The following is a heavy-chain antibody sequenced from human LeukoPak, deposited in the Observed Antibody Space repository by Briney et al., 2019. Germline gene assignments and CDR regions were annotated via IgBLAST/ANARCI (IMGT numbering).Heavy chain of an antibody. CDR3: ATEVGRTAFEY. D-gene: IGHD1-26*01. CDR2: ISWDGGST. CDR1: GFTFDDYT. V-gene: IGHV3-43*01. J-gene: IGHJ4*02. Sequence: GGSLRLSCAASGFTFDDYTMHWVRQAPGKGLEWVSLISWDGGSTYYADSVKGRFTISRDNSKNTLFLQMNSLRTDDTAVYYCATEVGRTAFEYWGQGTPVTVSS.